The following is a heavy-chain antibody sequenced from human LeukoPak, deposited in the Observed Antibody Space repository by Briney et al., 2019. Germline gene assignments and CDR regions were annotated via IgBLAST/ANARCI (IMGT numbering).Heavy chain of an antibody. D-gene: IGHD3-22*01. Sequence: GGSLRLSCAASGFTFSSYAMSWVRQAPGKGLEWVSAISGSGGSTYYADSVKGRFTISRGNSKNTLYLQMNSLRAEDTAVYYCAKALAHPYYYDSSGYGNDYWGQGTLVTVSS. V-gene: IGHV3-23*01. CDR2: ISGSGGST. J-gene: IGHJ4*02. CDR3: AKALAHPYYYDSSGYGNDY. CDR1: GFTFSSYA.